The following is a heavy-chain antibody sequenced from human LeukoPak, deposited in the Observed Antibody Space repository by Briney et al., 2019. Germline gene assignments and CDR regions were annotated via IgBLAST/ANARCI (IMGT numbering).Heavy chain of an antibody. CDR2: IYYSGST. V-gene: IGHV4-59*01. J-gene: IGHJ4*02. D-gene: IGHD3-16*02. CDR3: ARAPYDYVWGSYRQGSYFDY. Sequence: PSETLSLTCSVSGGSISSYYWSWIRQPPGKGLEWIGYIYYSGSTNYNPSLKSRVTISVDTSENQFSLKLSSVTAADTAVYYCARAPYDYVWGSYRQGSYFDYWGQGTLVTVSS. CDR1: GGSISSYY.